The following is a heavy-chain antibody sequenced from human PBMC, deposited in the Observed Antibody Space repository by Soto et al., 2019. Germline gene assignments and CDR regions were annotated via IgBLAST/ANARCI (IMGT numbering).Heavy chain of an antibody. V-gene: IGHV4-39*07. CDR1: GGSISSSSYY. CDR3: ARRGVQLWDHKTHHYYYYYGMDV. Sequence: PSETLSLTCTVSGGSISSSSYYWGWIRQPPGKGLEWIGYIYYSGSTYYNPSLKSRVTISVDTSKNQFSLKLSSVTAADTAVYYCARRGVQLWDHKTHHYYYYYGMDVWGQGATVTVSS. J-gene: IGHJ6*02. CDR2: IYYSGST. D-gene: IGHD5-18*01.